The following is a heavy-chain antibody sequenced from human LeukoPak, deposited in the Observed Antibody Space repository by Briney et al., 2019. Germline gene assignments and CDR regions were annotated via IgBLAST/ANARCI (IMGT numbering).Heavy chain of an antibody. CDR3: ARSRLVVAASAWFDP. CDR2: ISYDGSNK. D-gene: IGHD2-15*01. CDR1: GFTFSSYA. Sequence: GRSLRLSCAASGFTFSSYAMHWVRQAPGKGLEWVAVISYDGSNKYYADSVKGRFTISRDNSKNTLYLQMNSLRAEDTAVYYCARSRLVVAASAWFDPWGQGTLVTVSS. V-gene: IGHV3-30-3*01. J-gene: IGHJ5*02.